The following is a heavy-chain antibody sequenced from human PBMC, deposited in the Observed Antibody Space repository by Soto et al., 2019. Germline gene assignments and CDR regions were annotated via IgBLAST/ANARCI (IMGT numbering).Heavy chain of an antibody. CDR3: ARHYRGDQRFGMDV. V-gene: IGHV5-10-1*01. CDR2: IRPSDSYT. Sequence: PGESLKISCKGSGYSFTNYWITWVRQMPGKGLEWMGKIRPSDSYTNYSPSFEGHVSISADKSISTAYLQWSSLKASDIAMYYCARHYRGDQRFGMDVWGQGTTVTVSS. CDR1: GYSFTNYW. J-gene: IGHJ6*02. D-gene: IGHD2-2*01.